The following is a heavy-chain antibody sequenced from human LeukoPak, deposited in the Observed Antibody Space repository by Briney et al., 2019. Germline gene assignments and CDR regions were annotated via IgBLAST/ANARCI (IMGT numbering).Heavy chain of an antibody. CDR2: IYTSGST. CDR1: GGSISSYY. CDR3: ARDWEAYCGGDCYTPFFDY. Sequence: SETLSLTCTVSGGSISSYYWSWIRQPAGKGLEWIGRIYTSGSTNYNPSLKSRVTMSVDTSKNQFSLKLSSVTAADTTVYYCARDWEAYCGGDCYTPFFDYWGQGTLVTVSS. V-gene: IGHV4-4*07. D-gene: IGHD2-21*01. J-gene: IGHJ4*02.